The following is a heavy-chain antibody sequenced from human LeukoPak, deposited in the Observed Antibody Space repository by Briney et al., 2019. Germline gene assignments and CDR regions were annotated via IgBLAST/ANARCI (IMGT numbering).Heavy chain of an antibody. J-gene: IGHJ4*02. V-gene: IGHV3-74*01. Sequence: PGGSLRLPCVASGFTFTSDWMHWVRQAPGKGLVWVSRINGDGSSTTYADSVKGRFTISRDNAKNTVYLQMNSLRAEDTAVYYCARVNYGGNFDYWGPGTLVTVSS. CDR3: ARVNYGGNFDY. CDR2: INGDGSST. D-gene: IGHD4-23*01. CDR1: GFTFTSDW.